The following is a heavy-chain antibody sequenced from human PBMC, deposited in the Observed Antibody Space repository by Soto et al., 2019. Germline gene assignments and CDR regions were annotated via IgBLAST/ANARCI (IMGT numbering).Heavy chain of an antibody. CDR2: INPNSGGT. D-gene: IGHD5-18*01. V-gene: IGHV1-2*04. CDR3: ARGRRYSYGDFDY. J-gene: IGHJ4*02. CDR1: GYTFTGYY. Sequence: ASVKVSCKASGYTFTGYYMHWVRQAPGQGLEWMGWINPNSGGTNYAQKFQGWVTMTRDTSISTAYMELSRLRSDDTAVYYCARGRRYSYGDFDYWGQGTLVTVSS.